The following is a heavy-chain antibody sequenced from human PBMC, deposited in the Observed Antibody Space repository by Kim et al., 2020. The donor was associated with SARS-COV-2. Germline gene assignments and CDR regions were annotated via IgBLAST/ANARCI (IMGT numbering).Heavy chain of an antibody. CDR2: INPNSGGT. CDR3: ARDPRVGGGDCPDY. J-gene: IGHJ4*02. D-gene: IGHD2-21*02. CDR1: GYTFTAYF. V-gene: IGHV1-2*06. Sequence: ASVKVSCKASGYTFTAYFMHWVRQAPGQGLEWMGRINPNSGGTNYAQKFQGRVTMTRYTSINTAYMELSSLRSDDTAVYYCARDPRVGGGDCPDYWGQGTLVTVSS.